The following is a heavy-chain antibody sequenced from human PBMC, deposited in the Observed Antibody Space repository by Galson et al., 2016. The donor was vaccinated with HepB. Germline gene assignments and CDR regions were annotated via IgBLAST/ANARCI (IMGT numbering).Heavy chain of an antibody. CDR1: GGSISSYY. Sequence: ETLSLTCTVSGGSISSYYWSWIRQPPGKGLEWIGYIYYSGSTNYNPSLKSRVTISVDTSKNQFSLKLSSVTAADTAVYYCARHVRPHGDRSSKPEYYYYYYYGVDVWGQGATVTVSS. V-gene: IGHV4-59*08. J-gene: IGHJ6*02. D-gene: IGHD6-6*01. CDR3: ARHVRPHGDRSSKPEYYYYYYYGVDV. CDR2: IYYSGST.